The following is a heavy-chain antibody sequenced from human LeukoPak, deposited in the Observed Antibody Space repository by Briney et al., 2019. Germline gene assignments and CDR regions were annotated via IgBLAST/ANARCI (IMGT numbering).Heavy chain of an antibody. J-gene: IGHJ6*03. CDR3: VRQMIEGRHYYSMDV. D-gene: IGHD3-22*01. Sequence: GGSLRLSCAASGFIFSSFGMHWVRQGPGKGLEWVAFIRYDESNKYYGDSVKGRFTISRDNSKNTVYLQMNSLRGEDTAVYFCVRQMIEGRHYYSMDVWGKGTSVTVSS. CDR1: GFIFSSFG. CDR2: IRYDESNK. V-gene: IGHV3-30*02.